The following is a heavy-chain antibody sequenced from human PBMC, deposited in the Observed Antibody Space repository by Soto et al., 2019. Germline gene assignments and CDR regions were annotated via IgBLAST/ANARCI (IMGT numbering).Heavy chain of an antibody. V-gene: IGHV3-74*01. Sequence: PGGSLRVSWAASGFTFSSYWMHWVRQAPGKGLVWVSRINSDGSSTSYADSVKGRFTISRDNAKNTLYLQMNSLRAEDTAVYYCVRTSLVVAAATREDYWGQGTLVTVSS. J-gene: IGHJ4*02. CDR2: INSDGSST. CDR3: VRTSLVVAAATREDY. D-gene: IGHD2-15*01. CDR1: GFTFSSYW.